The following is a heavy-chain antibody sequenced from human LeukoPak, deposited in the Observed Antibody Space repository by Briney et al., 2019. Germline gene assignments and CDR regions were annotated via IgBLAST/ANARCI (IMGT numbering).Heavy chain of an antibody. D-gene: IGHD1-14*01. CDR1: GASVSSYY. CDR3: ARVVFGGIPYFDY. CDR2: IYYSGST. V-gene: IGHV4-59*02. Sequence: SETLSLTCSVSGASVSSYYWSWIRQPPGKGLEWIGYIYYSGSTNYNPSLKSRVTISVDTSKNQFSLKLSSVTAADTAVYYCARVVFGGIPYFDYWGQGTLVTVSS. J-gene: IGHJ4*02.